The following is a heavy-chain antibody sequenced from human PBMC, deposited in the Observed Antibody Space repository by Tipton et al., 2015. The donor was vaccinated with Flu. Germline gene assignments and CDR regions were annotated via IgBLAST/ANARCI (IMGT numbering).Heavy chain of an antibody. CDR2: IYYSGST. Sequence: LRLSCTVSGGSISSYYWSWIRQPPGKGLEWIGYIYYSGSTNYNPSLKSRVTISVDTSKNQFSLKLSSVTAADTAVYYCARDREERYYDSSGYYGYYYGMDVWGQGTTVTVSS. CDR3: ARDREERYYDSSGYYGYYYGMDV. CDR1: GGSISSYY. V-gene: IGHV4-59*01. J-gene: IGHJ6*02. D-gene: IGHD3-22*01.